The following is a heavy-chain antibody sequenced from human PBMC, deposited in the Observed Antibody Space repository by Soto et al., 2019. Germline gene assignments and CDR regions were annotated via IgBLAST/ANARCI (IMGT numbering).Heavy chain of an antibody. D-gene: IGHD3-3*01. J-gene: IGHJ6*02. CDR1: GFTFTTSA. CDR3: AADSRVITIFGVVQTYCGMDV. CDR2: IVVGSGNT. V-gene: IGHV1-58*01. Sequence: SVTVSCKASGFTFTTSAVQWVRQARGQRLAWIGWIVVGSGNTNYAQKFQERVTITRDMSTSTAYMELSSLRSEGTAVYYCAADSRVITIFGVVQTYCGMDVWGQGSTVTVSS.